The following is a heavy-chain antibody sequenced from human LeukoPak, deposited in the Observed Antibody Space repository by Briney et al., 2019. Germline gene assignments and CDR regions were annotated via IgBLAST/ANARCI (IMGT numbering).Heavy chain of an antibody. D-gene: IGHD1-26*01. CDR2: ISVNNDNT. CDR1: GYTFTSHG. J-gene: IGHJ6*03. Sequence: ASVKVSCKASGYTFTSHGISWVRQAPGQGLEWMGWISVNNDNTNYAQKLQGRVTMTTDKSTSTAYMELSSLRSEDTAVYYCARAVGATGYYYYMDVWGKGTTVTVSS. CDR3: ARAVGATGYYYYMDV. V-gene: IGHV1-18*01.